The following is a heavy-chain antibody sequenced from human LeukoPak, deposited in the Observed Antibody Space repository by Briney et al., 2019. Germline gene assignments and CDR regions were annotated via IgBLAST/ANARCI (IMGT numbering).Heavy chain of an antibody. V-gene: IGHV4-4*07. CDR2: IYTSGST. Sequence: PSETLSLTCTVSGGSISSYYWSWIRQPAGKGLEWIGRIYTSGSTNYNPSLKSRVTMSVDTSKNQFYLKLSSVTAADTAVYYCARDGPYYYDSSGYYHFDYWGQGTLVTVSS. CDR1: GGSISSYY. CDR3: ARDGPYYYDSSGYYHFDY. D-gene: IGHD3-22*01. J-gene: IGHJ4*02.